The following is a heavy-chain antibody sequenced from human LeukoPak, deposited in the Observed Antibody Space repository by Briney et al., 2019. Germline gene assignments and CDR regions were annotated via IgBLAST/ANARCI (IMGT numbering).Heavy chain of an antibody. D-gene: IGHD1-26*01. CDR1: GFTVSSNY. CDR2: IYSGGST. J-gene: IGHJ4*02. CDR3: ARDALSGSYDY. Sequence: GGSLRLSCAASGFTVSSNYMSWVRQAPGKGLERVSVIYSGGSTYYADSVKGRFTISRDNSKNTLYLQMNSLRAEDTAVYYCARDALSGSYDYWGQGTLVTVSS. V-gene: IGHV3-66*02.